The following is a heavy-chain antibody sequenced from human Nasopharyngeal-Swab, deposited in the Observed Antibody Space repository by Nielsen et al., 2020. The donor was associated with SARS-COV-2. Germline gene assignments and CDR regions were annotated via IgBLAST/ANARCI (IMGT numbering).Heavy chain of an antibody. CDR3: ARDYSSHRAFDY. Sequence: WVRQAPGQGLEWMGIINPSGGSTSYAQKFQGGVTMTRDTSTSTVYMELSSLRSEDTAVYYCARDYSSHRAFDYWGQGTLVTVSS. D-gene: IGHD6-13*01. J-gene: IGHJ4*02. V-gene: IGHV1-46*01. CDR2: INPSGGST.